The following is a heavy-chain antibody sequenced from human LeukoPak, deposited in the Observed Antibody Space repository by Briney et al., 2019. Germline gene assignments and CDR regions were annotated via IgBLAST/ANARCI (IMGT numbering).Heavy chain of an antibody. J-gene: IGHJ4*02. V-gene: IGHV1-46*01. D-gene: IGHD2-21*02. Sequence: ASVKVSCKASGYTFTSYYMHWVRQAPGQGLEWMGIINPSGGSTNYAQKFQGRVTMTRDMSTSTVYMELSSLRSEDTAVYYCARGGAAYCGGDCPPNDYWGQGTLVTVSS. CDR3: ARGGAAYCGGDCPPNDY. CDR1: GYTFTSYY. CDR2: INPSGGST.